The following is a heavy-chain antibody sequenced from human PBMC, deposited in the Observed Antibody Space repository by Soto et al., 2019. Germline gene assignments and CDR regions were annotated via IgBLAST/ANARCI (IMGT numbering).Heavy chain of an antibody. CDR1: GGSMSDFF. CDR3: ARDGYDGSGSPYPAY. D-gene: IGHD3-10*01. J-gene: IGHJ4*02. CDR2: VYYLGST. V-gene: IGHV4-59*01. Sequence: SETLSLTCSVSGGSMSDFFWSWIRQSPERGLEWIGYVYYLGSTDYNPSLKSRVTISVDTSKRQFSLRLSSVTAADAAIYYCARDGYDGSGSPYPAYWGPGTQVTVS.